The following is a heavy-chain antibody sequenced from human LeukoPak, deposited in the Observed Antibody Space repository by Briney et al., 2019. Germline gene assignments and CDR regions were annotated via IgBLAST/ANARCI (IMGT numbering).Heavy chain of an antibody. Sequence: GGSLRLSCAASGFTFSDSWMSWVRQAPGKGLEWVANMNQDGSDKDYVDSVKGRFTISRDNARNSLYLQMGSLRAEDTAVYYCATYTHWVAGDVWGHGTTVTVSS. D-gene: IGHD3-16*01. CDR1: GFTFSDSW. J-gene: IGHJ6*02. V-gene: IGHV3-7*01. CDR2: MNQDGSDK. CDR3: ATYTHWVAGDV.